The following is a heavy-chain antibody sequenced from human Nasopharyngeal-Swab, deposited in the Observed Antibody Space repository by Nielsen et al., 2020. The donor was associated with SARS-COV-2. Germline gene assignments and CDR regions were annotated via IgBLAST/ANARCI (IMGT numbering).Heavy chain of an antibody. V-gene: IGHV3-7*01. Sequence: GESLKISCAASGFTFSSYAMSWVRQAPGKGLEWVANIKQDGSEKYYVDSVKGRFTISRDNAKNSLYLQMNSLRAEDTAVYYCARDAYDFWSGYSYYFDYWGQGTLVTVSS. J-gene: IGHJ4*02. CDR3: ARDAYDFWSGYSYYFDY. CDR1: GFTFSSYA. CDR2: IKQDGSEK. D-gene: IGHD3-3*01.